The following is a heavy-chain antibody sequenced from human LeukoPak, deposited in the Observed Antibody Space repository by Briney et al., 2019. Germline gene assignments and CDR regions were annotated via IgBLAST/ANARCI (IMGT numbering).Heavy chain of an antibody. CDR2: INPNSGGT. J-gene: IGHJ1*01. CDR1: GYTFTGYY. D-gene: IGHD2-21*02. Sequence: ASVKVSCKASGYTFTGYYMHWVRQAPGQGLEWMGWINPNSGGTNYAQKFQGRVTMTRDTSISTAYMELSRLRSDDTAVYYCARDDCGGDCFVYFQHWGQGTPVTVSS. V-gene: IGHV1-2*02. CDR3: ARDDCGGDCFVYFQH.